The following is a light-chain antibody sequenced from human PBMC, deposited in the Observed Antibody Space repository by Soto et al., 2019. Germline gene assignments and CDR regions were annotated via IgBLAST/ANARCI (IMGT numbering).Light chain of an antibody. Sequence: DIQMTQSPSSLSASVGDRVTVTCRASQSINTYLNWYQQQPGKAPKLLIYTASSLQSRVPSRFSGSGSGTDFTLTISSLQPEDFATYYCQRNYTTPRTFGQGTKVEIK. J-gene: IGKJ1*01. CDR2: TAS. CDR1: QSINTY. V-gene: IGKV1-39*01. CDR3: QRNYTTPRT.